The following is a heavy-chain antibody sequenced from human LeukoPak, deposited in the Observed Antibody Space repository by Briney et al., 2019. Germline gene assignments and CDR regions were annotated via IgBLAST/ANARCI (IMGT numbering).Heavy chain of an antibody. CDR1: GDSFSSNSAA. J-gene: IGHJ6*02. CDR3: ARDSVGGAYCSSTSCYNYYYYGMDV. D-gene: IGHD2-2*02. Sequence: SQTLSLTCAISGDSFSSNSAAWNWLRQSPSRGLEWLGSTYYRSKWYNDYAVSVKSRITINPDTSKNQFSLQLNSVTPEDTAVYYCARDSVGGAYCSSTSCYNYYYYGMDVWGQGTTVTVSS. CDR2: TYYRSKWYN. V-gene: IGHV6-1*01.